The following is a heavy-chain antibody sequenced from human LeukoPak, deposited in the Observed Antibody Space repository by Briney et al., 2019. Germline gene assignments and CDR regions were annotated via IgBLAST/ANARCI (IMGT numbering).Heavy chain of an antibody. J-gene: IGHJ6*02. CDR1: GGSISGYY. CDR2: IYTSETT. Sequence: ASETLSLTCTVPGGSISGYYWSWIRQPAGKGLEWIGRIYTSETTSHNPSLKSRVTMSVDTSKNRISFKLSSVTAADTAVYYCARVGQYGIDVWGQGTTVTVSS. CDR3: ARVGQYGIDV. V-gene: IGHV4-4*07.